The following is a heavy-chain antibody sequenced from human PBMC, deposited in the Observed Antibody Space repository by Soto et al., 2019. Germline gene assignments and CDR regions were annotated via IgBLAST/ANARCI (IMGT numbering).Heavy chain of an antibody. CDR1: GGSISSYY. J-gene: IGHJ5*02. CDR2: IYYSGST. D-gene: IGHD3-22*01. V-gene: IGHV4-59*01. Sequence: LSLTCTVSGGSISSYYWSWIRQPPGKGLEWIGYIYYSGSTNYNPSLKSRVTISVDTSKNQFSLKLSSVTAADTAVYYCARASYYYDSSGRYNWFDPWGQGTLVTVSS. CDR3: ARASYYYDSSGRYNWFDP.